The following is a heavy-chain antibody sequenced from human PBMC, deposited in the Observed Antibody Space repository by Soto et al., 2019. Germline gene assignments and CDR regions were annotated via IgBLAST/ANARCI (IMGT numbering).Heavy chain of an antibody. Sequence: PSETLSLTCTVSGGSMSSYSWSWIRQPAGKGLEWIGRIHSSGSTNYNPSLKSRVMMSVDTSKKQFSLKLRSVTAADTAVYYCVRDGTKTLRDWFDPWGQGISVTVSS. D-gene: IGHD1-1*01. J-gene: IGHJ5*02. CDR1: GGSMSSYS. CDR3: VRDGTKTLRDWFDP. V-gene: IGHV4-4*07. CDR2: IHSSGST.